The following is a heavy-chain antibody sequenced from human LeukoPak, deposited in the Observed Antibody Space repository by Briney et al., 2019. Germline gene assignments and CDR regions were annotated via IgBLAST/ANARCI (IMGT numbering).Heavy chain of an antibody. Sequence: PGGYLRLSCAASGFTFSSYWMSWVRQAPGKGLEWVANIKKDGSEKYYVDSVKGRFTISRDNAKNSLYLQMNSLRAEDTAVYYCARVRRRITMIVVVRRDYYYYYMDVWGKGTTVTVSS. V-gene: IGHV3-7*01. CDR2: IKKDGSEK. J-gene: IGHJ6*03. CDR1: GFTFSSYW. D-gene: IGHD3-22*01. CDR3: ARVRRRITMIVVVRRDYYYYYMDV.